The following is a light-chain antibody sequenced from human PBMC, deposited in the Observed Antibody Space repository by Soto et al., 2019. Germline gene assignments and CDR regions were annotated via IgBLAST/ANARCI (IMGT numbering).Light chain of an antibody. V-gene: IGLV2-11*01. CDR3: KSYTSSSTLV. J-gene: IGLJ2*01. CDR2: DVN. CDR1: SGDIGAYNY. Sequence: QSALTQPRSVSGSPGQSVTFSCTGTSGDIGAYNYVSWYQFHPGKAPKMIIYDVNKRPSGVPDRFSGSKSGNTASLTISWLQAEDEADYYCKSYTSSSTLVFGGGTKLTVL.